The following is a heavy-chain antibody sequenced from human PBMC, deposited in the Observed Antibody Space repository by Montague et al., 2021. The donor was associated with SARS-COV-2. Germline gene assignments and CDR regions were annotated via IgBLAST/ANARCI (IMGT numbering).Heavy chain of an antibody. J-gene: IGHJ5*02. D-gene: IGHD2-8*01. CDR1: GDSVSSNSAA. Sequence: YAISGDSVSSNSAAWNWIRQPPSRGLEWLGRTYYRSKWYNDYAVSVKSRITINPDTSKNQFSLQLNSVTPEDTAVYYCARDDPYCTNGVCYTGNWFDPWGQGTLVTVSS. CDR2: TYYRSKWYN. CDR3: ARDDPYCTNGVCYTGNWFDP. V-gene: IGHV6-1*01.